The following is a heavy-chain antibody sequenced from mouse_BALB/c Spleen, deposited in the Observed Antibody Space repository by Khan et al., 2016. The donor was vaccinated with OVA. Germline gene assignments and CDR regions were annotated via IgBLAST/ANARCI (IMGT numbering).Heavy chain of an antibody. D-gene: IGHD2-1*01. CDR2: IDPSTGYT. CDR3: ARRGVYGIFAY. J-gene: IGHJ3*01. V-gene: IGHV1-7*01. Sequence: VQLQESGAELAKPGASVKMSCKASGYTFTTYWMHWVKQRPGQGLEWIGYIDPSTGYTEYNQKFKDKATLTTDKSSSTAYMQLSSLTSEDSADYYCARRGVYGIFAYWGQGTMVTVAA. CDR1: GYTFTTYW.